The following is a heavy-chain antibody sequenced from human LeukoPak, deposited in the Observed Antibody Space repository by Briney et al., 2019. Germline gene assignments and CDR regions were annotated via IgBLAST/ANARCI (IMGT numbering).Heavy chain of an antibody. V-gene: IGHV3-9*01. Sequence: PGGSLRLSCAASGFTFDDYAMHWVRQAPGKGLEWVSGISWNSGSIGYADSVKGRFTISRDNAKNSLYLQMNSLRAEDTALYYCAKDSGGVVANDYFDYWGQGTLVTVSS. J-gene: IGHJ4*02. D-gene: IGHD2-21*01. CDR3: AKDSGGVVANDYFDY. CDR1: GFTFDDYA. CDR2: ISWNSGSI.